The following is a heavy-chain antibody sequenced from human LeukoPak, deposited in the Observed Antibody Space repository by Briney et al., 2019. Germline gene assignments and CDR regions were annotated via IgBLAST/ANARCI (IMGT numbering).Heavy chain of an antibody. CDR1: GYSFTSYW. Sequence: GESLKISFKGSGYSFTSYWIGWVRQIPGKGLEWMWIIYPGDSDTRYSPSFQGQVTISADKSISTAYLQWSSLKASDTAMYYCASRGVVTPSGGDAFDIWGQGTMVTVSS. J-gene: IGHJ3*02. D-gene: IGHD4-23*01. CDR2: IYPGDSDT. V-gene: IGHV5-51*01. CDR3: ASRGVVTPSGGDAFDI.